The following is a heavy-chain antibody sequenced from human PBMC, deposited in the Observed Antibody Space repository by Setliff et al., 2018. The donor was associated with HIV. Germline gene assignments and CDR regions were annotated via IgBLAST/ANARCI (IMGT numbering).Heavy chain of an antibody. J-gene: IGHJ4*02. Sequence: PSETLSLTCIVSIGSVSDSTYYWGWIRQPPGKGLEWIGSVYYTGATYYSSSLKSRITLSVDTSKNQFSLKLSSVTAADTAVYYCAFSKQMATMAFDYWGQGALVTVSS. CDR2: VYYTGAT. D-gene: IGHD5-12*01. V-gene: IGHV4-39*01. CDR3: AFSKQMATMAFDY. CDR1: IGSVSDSTYY.